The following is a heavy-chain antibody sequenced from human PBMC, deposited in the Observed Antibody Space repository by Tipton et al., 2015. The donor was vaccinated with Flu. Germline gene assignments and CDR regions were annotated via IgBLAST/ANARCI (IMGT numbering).Heavy chain of an antibody. J-gene: IGHJ4*02. Sequence: QSGAEVKRPGASVKISCKASGYTFSSYHMHWVRQAPGQGLEWMAIIWSSGGSTKYAQKFQGRVTMTRDMSTSTVYMEVSGLRSEDTAVYFCAREPPHSFYFDYWGQGTLVTVSS. CDR3: AREPPHSFYFDY. V-gene: IGHV1-46*01. CDR1: GYTFSSYH. CDR2: IWSSGGST.